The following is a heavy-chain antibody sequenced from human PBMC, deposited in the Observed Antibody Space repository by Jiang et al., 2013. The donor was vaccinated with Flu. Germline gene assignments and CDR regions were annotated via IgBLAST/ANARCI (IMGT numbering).Heavy chain of an antibody. J-gene: IGHJ4*02. Sequence: LLKPSETLPLTCIVSGYSISSGYHWGWIRQPPGKGLEWIGSIYLTGSTYYNPSLKSRVTLSVETSKNQFSLELSSVTAADTAVYYCARGNYDSSAYYYFDYWGQGTLVTVSS. V-gene: IGHV4-38-2*02. D-gene: IGHD3-22*01. CDR3: ARGNYDSSAYYYFDY. CDR2: IYLTGST. CDR1: GYSISSGYH.